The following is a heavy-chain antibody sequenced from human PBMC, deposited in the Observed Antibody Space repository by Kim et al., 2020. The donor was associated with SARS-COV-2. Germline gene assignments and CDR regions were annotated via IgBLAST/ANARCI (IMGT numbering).Heavy chain of an antibody. D-gene: IGHD3-9*01. J-gene: IGHJ4*02. Sequence: LKRRVTISVDTSKNQFSLKLSSVTAADTAVYYCARDRYDILTGYYGFDYWGQGTLVTVSS. V-gene: IGHV4-59*01. CDR3: ARDRYDILTGYYGFDY.